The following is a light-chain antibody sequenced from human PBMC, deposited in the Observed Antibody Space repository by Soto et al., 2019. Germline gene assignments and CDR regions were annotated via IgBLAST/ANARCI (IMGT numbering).Light chain of an antibody. CDR3: QQRKNWQVT. CDR1: QSVSSY. Sequence: EIVLTQSPVTLSLSPGERVTLSCRASQSVSSYLAWYQQKPGQAPRLLIYDASNRATGIPARFSGSGSGTDFPLTISSLEPEDFAVYYCQQRKNWQVTFGQGTRLEIK. CDR2: DAS. V-gene: IGKV3-11*01. J-gene: IGKJ5*01.